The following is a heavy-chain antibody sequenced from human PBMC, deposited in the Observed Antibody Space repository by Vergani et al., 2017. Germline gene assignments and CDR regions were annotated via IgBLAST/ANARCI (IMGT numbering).Heavy chain of an antibody. CDR2: IYHSGST. CDR1: GGSISSSNW. V-gene: IGHV4-4*03. J-gene: IGHJ5*02. D-gene: IGHD3-3*01. Sequence: QVQLQESGPGLVKPPGTLSLTCAVSGGSISSSNWWSWVRQPPGKGLEWIGEIYHSGSTNYNPSLKSRVTISVDKSKNQFSLKLSSVTAADTAVYYCARDRVLSTITIFGVVIRGGWFDPWGEGTLVTVSS. CDR3: ARDRVLSTITIFGVVIRGGWFDP.